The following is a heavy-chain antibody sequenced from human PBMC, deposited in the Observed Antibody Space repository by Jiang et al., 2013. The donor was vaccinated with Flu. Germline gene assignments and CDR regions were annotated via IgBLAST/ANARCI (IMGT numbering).Heavy chain of an antibody. V-gene: IGHV5-51*03. Sequence: GAEVKKPGESLKISCKGSGYSFTSYWIGWVRQMPGKGLEWMGIIYPGDSDTRYSPSFQGQVTISADKSISTAYLQWSSLKASDTAMYYCARASMGWLAAEYFQHWGQGTLVTVSS. D-gene: IGHD6-19*01. CDR3: ARASMGWLAAEYFQH. CDR2: IYPGDSDT. J-gene: IGHJ1*01. CDR1: GYSFTSYW.